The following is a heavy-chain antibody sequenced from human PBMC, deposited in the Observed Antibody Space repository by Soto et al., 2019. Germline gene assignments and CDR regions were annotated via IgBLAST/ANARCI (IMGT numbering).Heavy chain of an antibody. CDR1: GFVFSTYS. CDR2: ISSTSGTI. J-gene: IGHJ6*01. V-gene: IGHV3-48*02. D-gene: IGHD6-19*01. CDR3: ANQKIRFSVAGTLYGLGV. Sequence: EGQLVESGGNLVRPGGSLRLSCEASGFVFSTYSMNWVRQAPGKGLEWISYISSTSGTIYYADSVKGRFTIFRDNAKNSLFLQMNGLRDDYPAVYYCANQKIRFSVAGTLYGLGVWGQGTTVTVSS.